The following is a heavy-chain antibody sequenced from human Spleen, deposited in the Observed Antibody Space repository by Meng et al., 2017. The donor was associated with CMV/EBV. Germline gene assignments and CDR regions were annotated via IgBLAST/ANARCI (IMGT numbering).Heavy chain of an antibody. V-gene: IGHV4-30-4*01. J-gene: IGHJ4*02. D-gene: IGHD3-10*01. CDR2: IYYSGST. Sequence: SGGSISSGGYYWSWIRQPPGKGLEWIGYIYYSGSTYYNPSLKSRVTISVDTSKNQFSLKLSSVTAADTAVYYCARGSSGSYYNEDYWGQGTLVTVSS. CDR1: GGSISSGGYY. CDR3: ARGSSGSYYNEDY.